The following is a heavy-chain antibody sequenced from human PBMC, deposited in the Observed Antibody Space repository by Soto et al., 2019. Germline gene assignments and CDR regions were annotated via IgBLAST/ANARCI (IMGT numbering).Heavy chain of an antibody. J-gene: IGHJ6*02. CDR3: VRVRGAGATSWYYYGMDV. D-gene: IGHD3-3*01. Sequence: GASVKVSCKVTGYSLSEFSMHWVRQAPGKGLEWMGGFDPEDSKMTPAQKFQGRLTLTEDTSAETAYMELRSLRSEDTAVYYCVRVRGAGATSWYYYGMDVWGQGTKVTVSS. CDR1: GYSLSEFS. V-gene: IGHV1-24*01. CDR2: FDPEDSKM.